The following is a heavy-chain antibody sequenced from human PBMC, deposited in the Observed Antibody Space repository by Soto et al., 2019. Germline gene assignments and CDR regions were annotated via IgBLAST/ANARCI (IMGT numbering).Heavy chain of an antibody. CDR3: AKGTYFFSRSGYYVFDL. D-gene: IGHD3-22*01. CDR1: GFTLSPYG. Sequence: GGSLRLSCAASGFTLSPYGIHWVRQAPGKGLEWVAVISHDGRKTNYADSVKGRVTISRDNSKDTVYLQMNSLRAEDTAFYYCAKGTYFFSRSGYYVFDLWGQGTLVTVSS. V-gene: IGHV3-30*18. CDR2: ISHDGRKT. J-gene: IGHJ4*02.